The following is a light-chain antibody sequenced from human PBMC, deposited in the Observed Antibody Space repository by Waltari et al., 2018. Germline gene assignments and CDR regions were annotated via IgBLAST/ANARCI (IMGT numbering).Light chain of an antibody. CDR2: GAT. J-gene: IGKJ5*01. Sequence: DIQMTQSPSSLSASLGARFTITCRASQGILTYLAWFQQKPGKAPKSLIYGATSLQSGVPSRFSGSGSGTDFALTIFDLQPEDFATYYCQQYNFYPVTFGQGTRLDIK. CDR1: QGILTY. V-gene: IGKV1-16*01. CDR3: QQYNFYPVT.